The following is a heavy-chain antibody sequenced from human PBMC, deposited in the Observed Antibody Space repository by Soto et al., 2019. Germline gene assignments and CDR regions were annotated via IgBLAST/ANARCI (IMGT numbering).Heavy chain of an antibody. CDR3: ARGSSGWSYSYYGMDV. Sequence: GGSLRLSCEVSGFTFSSYTMHWVRQAPGKGLEWVAVMSHDGYNKYYADSVKGRLSISRDNSKSTLYLQMNSLRGEDTAVYFCARGSSGWSYSYYGMDVWGQGTTVTVSS. CDR2: MSHDGYNK. J-gene: IGHJ6*02. CDR1: GFTFSSYT. V-gene: IGHV3-30-3*01. D-gene: IGHD6-19*01.